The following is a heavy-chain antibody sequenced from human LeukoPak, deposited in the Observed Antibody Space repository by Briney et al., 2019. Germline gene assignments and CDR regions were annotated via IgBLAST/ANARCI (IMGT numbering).Heavy chain of an antibody. V-gene: IGHV1-2*02. CDR2: INPSSGGT. J-gene: IGHJ4*02. CDR1: GYTFAAYY. D-gene: IGHD6-19*01. CDR3: ASPVAARKDVDF. Sequence: ASVKVSCKASGYTFAAYYIHWVRQAPGQGPEWMGWINPSSGGTSFAQKFQGRVTMTRVTSISTVYMELTRLTSDDTAVYYCASPVAARKDVDFWGQGTLVTVSS.